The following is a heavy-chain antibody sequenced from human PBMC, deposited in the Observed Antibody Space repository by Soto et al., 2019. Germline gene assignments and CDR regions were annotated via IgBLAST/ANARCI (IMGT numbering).Heavy chain of an antibody. CDR3: ARELGYCSSTSCPGPINYYYYMDV. CDR1: GFTFSSYS. CDR2: ISSSSSYI. J-gene: IGHJ6*03. Sequence: GGSLRLSCAASGFTFSSYSMNWVRQAPGKGLEWVSSISSSSSYIYYADSVKGRFTISRDNAKNSLYLQMNSLRAEDTAVYYCARELGYCSSTSCPGPINYYYYMDVWGKGTTVTVSS. V-gene: IGHV3-21*01. D-gene: IGHD2-2*01.